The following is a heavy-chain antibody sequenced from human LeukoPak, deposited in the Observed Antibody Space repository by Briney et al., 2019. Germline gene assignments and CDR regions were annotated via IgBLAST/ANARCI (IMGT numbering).Heavy chain of an antibody. CDR2: ISSSSSYI. CDR3: AREMYYYDSSGYPLAFDI. V-gene: IGHV3-21*01. D-gene: IGHD3-22*01. Sequence: GGSLRLSRAASGFTFSSYSMNWVRQAPGKGLEWVSSISSSSSYIYYADSVKGRFTISRDNAKNSLYLQMNSLRAEDTAVYYCAREMYYYDSSGYPLAFDIWGQGTMVTVSS. CDR1: GFTFSSYS. J-gene: IGHJ3*02.